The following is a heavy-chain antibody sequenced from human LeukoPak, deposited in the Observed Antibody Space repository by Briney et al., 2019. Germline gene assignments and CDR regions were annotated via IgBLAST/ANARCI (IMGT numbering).Heavy chain of an antibody. CDR1: GFTFSSYG. CDR3: AAPRPAGWFYFDY. V-gene: IGHV3-33*01. D-gene: IGHD2-15*01. Sequence: PGRSLRLSCAASGFTFSSYGMHWVRQAPGKGLEWVAVIWYDGSNKYYADSVKGRFTISRDNSKNTLYLQMNSLRAEDTAVYYCAAPRPAGWFYFDYWGQGTLVTVSS. CDR2: IWYDGSNK. J-gene: IGHJ4*02.